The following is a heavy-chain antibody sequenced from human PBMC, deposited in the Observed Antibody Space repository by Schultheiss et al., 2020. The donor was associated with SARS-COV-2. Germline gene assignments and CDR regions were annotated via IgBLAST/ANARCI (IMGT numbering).Heavy chain of an antibody. CDR1: GFTFSSYS. CDR2: ISSSSGTI. CDR3: AREDFDS. V-gene: IGHV3-48*04. J-gene: IGHJ4*02. Sequence: GGSLRLSCAASGFTFSSYSMNWVRQAPGKGLEWVSYISSSSGTIYYADSVKGRFTISRDNAKHSLYLQMNSLRAEDTAVYYCAREDFDSWGQGTLVTVSS.